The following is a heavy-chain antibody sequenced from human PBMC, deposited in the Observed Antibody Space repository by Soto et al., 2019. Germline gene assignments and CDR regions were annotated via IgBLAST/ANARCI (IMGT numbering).Heavy chain of an antibody. J-gene: IGHJ5*02. D-gene: IGHD3-10*01. Sequence: PSETLSLTCSVYGGSFSGYYWSWIRQPPGKGLEWIGEINHSGSTNYKPSLKSRVTISVDTSKNQFSLKLSSVTAADTALYYCARGVYYGSGSGNWFDPWGQGTLVTVS. CDR1: GGSFSGYY. V-gene: IGHV4-34*01. CDR2: INHSGST. CDR3: ARGVYYGSGSGNWFDP.